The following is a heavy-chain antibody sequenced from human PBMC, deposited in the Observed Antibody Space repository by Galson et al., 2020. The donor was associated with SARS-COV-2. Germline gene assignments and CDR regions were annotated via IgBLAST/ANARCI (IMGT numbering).Heavy chain of an antibody. CDR1: GYTLTELS. J-gene: IGHJ4*02. CDR3: ATNFAVAGPSVLGY. D-gene: IGHD6-19*01. V-gene: IGHV1-24*01. Sequence: ASVKVSCKVSGYTLTELSMHWVRQAPGKGLEWMGGFDPEDGETIYAQKFQGRVTMTEDTSTDTAYMELSSLRSDDTAVYYCATNFAVAGPSVLGYGGQGTLVTVSS. CDR2: FDPEDGET.